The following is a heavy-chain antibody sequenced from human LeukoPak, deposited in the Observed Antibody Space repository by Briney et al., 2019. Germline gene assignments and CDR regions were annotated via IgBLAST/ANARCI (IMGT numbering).Heavy chain of an antibody. CDR1: GFSFSSYW. CDR2: INSDGSST. J-gene: IGHJ4*02. V-gene: IGHV3-74*01. Sequence: GGSLGLSCAASGFSFSSYWMHWVRQAPGKGLEWVSRINSDGSSTTYADSVKGRSSISRDNAKNTLYLHMSSLRAEDTGVYYCARAVRAHPPADFWGQGTLVTVSS. D-gene: IGHD3-3*01. CDR3: ARAVRAHPPADF.